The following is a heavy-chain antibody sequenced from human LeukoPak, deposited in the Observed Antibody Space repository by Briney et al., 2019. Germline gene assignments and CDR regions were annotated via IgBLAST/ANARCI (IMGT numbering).Heavy chain of an antibody. CDR1: GLTFNNYA. CDR2: ISDNGDST. D-gene: IGHD5-24*01. J-gene: IGHJ4*02. Sequence: GGSLRLSCAAAGLTFNNYAMGWVRQAPGKGLEWVSSISDNGDSTYYADSVKGRFTISRDNSKNTLYLQMNSLRAEDTAVYYCAKDISTVEMATMAEYWGQGTLVTVSS. CDR3: AKDISTVEMATMAEY. V-gene: IGHV3-23*01.